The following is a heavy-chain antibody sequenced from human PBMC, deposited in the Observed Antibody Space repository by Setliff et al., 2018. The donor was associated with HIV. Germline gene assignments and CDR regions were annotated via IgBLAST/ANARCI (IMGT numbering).Heavy chain of an antibody. Sequence: GSLRLSCRTSGFTFSDYTLNWVRQAPGKGLEWVGFIRSKPYGGTTEYVASVKGRFIISRDDPKSIAYLQMNSLKTEDTGVYYCRMGHYDGSDWGQGTLVTVSS. CDR3: RMGHYDGSD. J-gene: IGHJ4*02. CDR2: IRSKPYGGTT. V-gene: IGHV3-49*04. D-gene: IGHD5-12*01. CDR1: GFTFSDYT.